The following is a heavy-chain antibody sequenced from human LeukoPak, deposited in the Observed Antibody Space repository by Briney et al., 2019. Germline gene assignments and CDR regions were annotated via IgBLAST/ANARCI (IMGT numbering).Heavy chain of an antibody. J-gene: IGHJ4*02. CDR1: GGSISSYY. CDR3: ARLRGRIAVADVLDY. D-gene: IGHD6-19*01. V-gene: IGHV4-59*08. CDR2: IYYSGRT. Sequence: SETLSLTCTVSGGSISSYYWSRIRQPPGKGLEWIGYIYYSGRTNYNPSLKSRVTISVDTSKNQFSLKLSSVTAADTAVYYCARLRGRIAVADVLDYWGQGTLVTVSS.